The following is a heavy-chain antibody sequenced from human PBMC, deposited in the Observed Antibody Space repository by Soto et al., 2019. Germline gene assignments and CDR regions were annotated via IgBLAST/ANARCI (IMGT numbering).Heavy chain of an antibody. Sequence: GASVKVSCKAPGGTFSSYAISWLRQAPGQGLEWMGGIIPIFGTANYAQKFQGRVTITADESTSTAYMELSSLRSEDTAVYYCARDGATVTTRFDYWGQGTLVTVSS. CDR3: ARDGATVTTRFDY. D-gene: IGHD4-17*01. V-gene: IGHV1-69*13. J-gene: IGHJ4*02. CDR2: IIPIFGTA. CDR1: GGTFSSYA.